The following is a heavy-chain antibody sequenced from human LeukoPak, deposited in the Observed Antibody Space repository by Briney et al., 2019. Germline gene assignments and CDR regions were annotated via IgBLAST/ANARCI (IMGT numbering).Heavy chain of an antibody. CDR1: GYTFTSYG. D-gene: IGHD6-13*01. CDR3: ARNPYSSSWYLHAFDI. Sequence: ASVKVTCKAYGYTFTSYGISWMRQAPGQGLEWMGWISAYNANTKYAQKLQGRVTMTTDTSTSTAYMELRSLRSDDTAVYYCARNPYSSSWYLHAFDIWGQGTMVTVSP. V-gene: IGHV1-18*01. J-gene: IGHJ3*02. CDR2: ISAYNANT.